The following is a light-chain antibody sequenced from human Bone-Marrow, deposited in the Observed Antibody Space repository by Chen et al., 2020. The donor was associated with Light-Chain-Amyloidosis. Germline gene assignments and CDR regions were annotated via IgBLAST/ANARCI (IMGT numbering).Light chain of an antibody. V-gene: IGLV3-21*02. Sequence: SYVLTQPSSVSVAPGQTATTACGGNNIGATSVHWYQPTPGQAPLLGVYDDSDRPSGIPERLSGSKSGNTATLTSSRGEAGDEAYYYCQVWDRSSDRPVFGGGTKLPVL. CDR3: QVWDRSSDRPV. J-gene: IGLJ3*02. CDR2: DDS. CDR1: NIGATS.